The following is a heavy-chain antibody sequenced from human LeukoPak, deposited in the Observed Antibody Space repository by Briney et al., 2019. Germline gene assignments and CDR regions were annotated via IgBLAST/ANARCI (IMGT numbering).Heavy chain of an antibody. CDR3: ARAPSDELITFGGVIDRALD. CDR1: GFTFSSYS. Sequence: GGSLRLSCAASGFTFSSYSMNWVRQAPGKGLEWVAFIRYDGSNKYYADSVKGRFTISRDNSKNTLYLQMNSLRAEDTAVYYCARAPSDELITFGGVIDRALDWGQGTLVTVSS. D-gene: IGHD3-16*01. V-gene: IGHV3-30*02. CDR2: IRYDGSNK. J-gene: IGHJ4*02.